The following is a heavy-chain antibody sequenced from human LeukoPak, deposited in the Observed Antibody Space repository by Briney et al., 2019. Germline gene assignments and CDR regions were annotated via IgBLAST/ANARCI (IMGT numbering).Heavy chain of an antibody. CDR1: GFTFSSYG. J-gene: IGHJ6*02. V-gene: IGHV3-7*01. Sequence: PGGSLRLSCAASGFTFSSYGMHWVRQAPGKGLEWVANIKQDGSEKYYVDSVKGRFTISRDNAKNSLYLQMNSLRAEDTAVYYCARDLPVLRYFDWLLLLDVWGQGTTVTVSS. CDR2: IKQDGSEK. CDR3: ARDLPVLRYFDWLLLLDV. D-gene: IGHD3-9*01.